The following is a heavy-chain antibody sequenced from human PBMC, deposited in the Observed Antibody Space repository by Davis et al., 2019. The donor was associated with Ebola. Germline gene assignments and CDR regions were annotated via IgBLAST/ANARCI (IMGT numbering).Heavy chain of an antibody. D-gene: IGHD4/OR15-4a*01. V-gene: IGHV3-30-3*01. Sequence: GESLKISCAASGFSFSDYSMHWVRQAPGKGLEWVGIISSDGSSQYFADSVKGRFTISRDNSKKMLFVQMDYLRVEDTAVYYCVRGIYGDPPAFDMWGQGTMVTVSS. CDR3: VRGIYGDPPAFDM. CDR2: ISSDGSSQ. J-gene: IGHJ3*02. CDR1: GFSFSDYS.